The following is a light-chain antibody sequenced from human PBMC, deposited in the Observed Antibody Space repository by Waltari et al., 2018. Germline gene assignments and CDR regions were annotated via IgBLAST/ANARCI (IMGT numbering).Light chain of an antibody. CDR2: DNN. CDR3: ATWDSRMSVVV. J-gene: IGLJ3*02. Sequence: QSVLTHPPSVSAAPGQRVTISCSGGSSNIANNDFSWYHQFPGTAPKLLITDNNKQPSWIPDRFSGSKSGTSATLGITGLQTGDEADYYCATWDSRMSVVVFGGGTKVTVL. CDR1: SSNIANND. V-gene: IGLV1-51*01.